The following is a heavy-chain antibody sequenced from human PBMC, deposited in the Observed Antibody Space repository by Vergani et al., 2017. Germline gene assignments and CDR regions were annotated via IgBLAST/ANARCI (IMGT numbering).Heavy chain of an antibody. V-gene: IGHV5-51*01. Sequence: EVQLVQSGAEVKKPGESLKISCKGSGYSFTSYWIGWVRQMPGKGLEWMGIIYPGDSDTRYSPSFQGHVTISADKSISTAYLQWSSLKASDTAMYYCARQVAVAXKWWGPYYYYGMDVWGQGTTVTVSS. D-gene: IGHD6-19*01. J-gene: IGHJ6*02. CDR1: GYSFTSYW. CDR3: ARQVAVAXKWWGPYYYYGMDV. CDR2: IYPGDSDT.